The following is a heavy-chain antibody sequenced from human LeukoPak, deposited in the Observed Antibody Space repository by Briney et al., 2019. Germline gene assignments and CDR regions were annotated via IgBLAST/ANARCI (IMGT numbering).Heavy chain of an antibody. CDR2: IYYSGDT. D-gene: IGHD6-13*01. J-gene: IGHJ5*02. CDR1: GGSISSSSKY. V-gene: IGHV4-39*01. Sequence: SETLSLTCSVSGGSISSSSKYWGWIRQPPGKGLEWIGSIYYSGDTYYNPSLRSRVTISVDTSKNQFTLKLTSVTAADTAVYYCARSSAAAGPTHNWFGPWGQGALVTVPS. CDR3: ARSSAAAGPTHNWFGP.